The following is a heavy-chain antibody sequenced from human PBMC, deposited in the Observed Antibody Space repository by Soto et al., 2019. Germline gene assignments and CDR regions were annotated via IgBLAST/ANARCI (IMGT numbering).Heavy chain of an antibody. D-gene: IGHD6-13*01. CDR2: INPNSGGT. CDR3: ARVGQQLTPDHYYYYYGMDV. J-gene: IGHJ6*02. V-gene: IGHV1-2*04. Sequence: ASVKVSCKASGYTFTGYYMHWVRQAPGQGLEWMGWINPNSGGTNYAQKFQGWVTMTRDTSISTAYMELSRLRSDDTAVYYCARVGQQLTPDHYYYYYGMDVWGQGTTVTVSS. CDR1: GYTFTGYY.